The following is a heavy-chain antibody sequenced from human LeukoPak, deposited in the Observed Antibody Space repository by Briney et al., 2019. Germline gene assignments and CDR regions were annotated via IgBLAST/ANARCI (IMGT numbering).Heavy chain of an antibody. CDR3: AREESSTFDY. Sequence: GGSLRLSCAASAFTFSSYSMNWVRQAPGKGLEWVSSISSSSSYIYYADSVKGRFTISRDNAKNSLYLQMNSLRAEDTAVYYCAREESSTFDYWGQGTLVTVSS. V-gene: IGHV3-21*01. CDR2: ISSSSSYI. CDR1: AFTFSSYS. J-gene: IGHJ4*02.